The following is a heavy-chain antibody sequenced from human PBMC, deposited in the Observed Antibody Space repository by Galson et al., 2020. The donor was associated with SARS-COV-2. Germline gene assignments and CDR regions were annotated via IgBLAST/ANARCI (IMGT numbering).Heavy chain of an antibody. V-gene: IGHV1-69*06. D-gene: IGHD2-8*02. CDR2: IIPIFGSA. Sequence: SSVNVSCKASRGTFRSYAISWVRPAPAQGLEWMGRIIPIFGSANYAQKFQGRVTITADKSTSTAYMELSSLRSEDTAVYYCAKGTGAFDYWGQGTLVIVSS. CDR3: AKGTGAFDY. CDR1: RGTFRSYA. J-gene: IGHJ4*02.